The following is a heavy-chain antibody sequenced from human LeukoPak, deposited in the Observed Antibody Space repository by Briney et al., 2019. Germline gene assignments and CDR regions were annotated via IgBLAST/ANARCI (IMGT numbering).Heavy chain of an antibody. CDR3: ARVCRRKHSCSPYDAFDI. CDR1: GGSISSGGYS. Sequence: PSQTLSLTCAVSGGSISSGGYSWSWIRQPPGKGLEWIGYIYHSGSTYYNPSLKSRVTISVDTSKNQFSLKLSSVTAADTAVYYCARVCRRKHSCSPYDAFDIWGQGTMVTVSS. D-gene: IGHD2-2*01. V-gene: IGHV4-30-2*01. CDR2: IYHSGST. J-gene: IGHJ3*02.